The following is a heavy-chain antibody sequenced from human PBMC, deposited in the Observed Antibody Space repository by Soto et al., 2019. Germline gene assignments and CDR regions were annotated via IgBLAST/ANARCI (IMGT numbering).Heavy chain of an antibody. CDR3: ATRSPAFDF. CDR2: ISTSKGNT. J-gene: IGHJ4*02. Sequence: QVQLVQSGPEVKKPGASVKVSCKTSGYTFTSYGIAWVRQAPGHGLEWMGWISTSKGNTNYAQKFQGRVTMTTDTSTSTAYMELRSLRSDDTAVYYCATRSPAFDFWGQGTLVTVSS. V-gene: IGHV1-18*01. CDR1: GYTFTSYG.